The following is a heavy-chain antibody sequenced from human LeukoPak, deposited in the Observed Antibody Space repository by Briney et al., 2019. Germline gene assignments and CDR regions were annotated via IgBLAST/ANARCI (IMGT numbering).Heavy chain of an antibody. CDR2: ISAYNGKT. Sequence: ASVKVSCKASGYTFTSYGISWVRQAPGQGLEWMGWISAYNGKTNYAQKLQGRVTMTTDTSTSTAYMELRSLRSDDTAVYYCARDHSDSSSWYNTYYYYYYGMDVWGQGTTVTVSS. CDR1: GYTFTSYG. V-gene: IGHV1-18*01. CDR3: ARDHSDSSSWYNTYYYYYYGMDV. J-gene: IGHJ6*02. D-gene: IGHD6-13*01.